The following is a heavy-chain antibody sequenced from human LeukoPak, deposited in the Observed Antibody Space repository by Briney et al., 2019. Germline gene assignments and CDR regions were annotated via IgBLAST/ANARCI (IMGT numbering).Heavy chain of an antibody. CDR1: DDPISRSSYY. CDR2: FYYSGFT. CDR3: ARLKVGTTHPDY. D-gene: IGHD1-26*01. V-gene: IGHV4-39*01. Sequence: SETLSLTCSVSDDPISRSSYYWGWIRQPPGKGLEWIGTFYYSGFTYYNPSLKNRVTISVDTSKNQFSLKLSSVTAEDTAVYYCARLKVGTTHPDYWGQGTLVTVSS. J-gene: IGHJ4*02.